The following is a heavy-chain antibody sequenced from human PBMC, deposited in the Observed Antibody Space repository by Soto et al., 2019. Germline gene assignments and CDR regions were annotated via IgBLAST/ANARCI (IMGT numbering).Heavy chain of an antibody. CDR2: LQTDGSHP. V-gene: IGHV3-74*01. J-gene: IGHJ4*02. D-gene: IGHD2-21*02. CDR1: GFKFDYYW. CDR3: ARGGDPDY. Sequence: EVQLVESGGGLVQPGGSLRLSCVASGFKFDYYWMHWVRQAPGGGLMWISRLQTDGSHPAYADSVKGRFTISRDNAKNTLYLQMNDLGVEDTARYCCARGGDPDYWGQGTLVTVSS.